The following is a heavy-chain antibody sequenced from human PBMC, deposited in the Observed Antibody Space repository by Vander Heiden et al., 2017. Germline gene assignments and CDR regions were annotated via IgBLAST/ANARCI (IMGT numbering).Heavy chain of an antibody. CDR2: IESKADGGTT. Sequence: SLRLSCAASGFTFRNAWMAWVRQAPGRGLEWVGRIESKADGGTTDYAAPVKGRLTLSTEDSENTVHLQMISLTTEDTAVYYCTTETRREAVAGTMYFYYGMDVWGQGTTVTVSS. D-gene: IGHD6-19*01. V-gene: IGHV3-15*04. CDR3: TTETRREAVAGTMYFYYGMDV. CDR1: GFTFRNAW. J-gene: IGHJ6*02.